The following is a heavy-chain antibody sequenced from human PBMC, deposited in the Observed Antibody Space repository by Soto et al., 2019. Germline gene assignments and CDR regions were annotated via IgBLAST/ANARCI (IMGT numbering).Heavy chain of an antibody. CDR2: IYYSGST. CDR3: ACIFSGGYGYGFYYYGMDV. D-gene: IGHD5-18*01. J-gene: IGHJ6*02. CDR1: GGSISSSSYY. V-gene: IGHV4-39*01. Sequence: SETLSLTCTVSGGSISSSSYYWGWIRQPPGKGLEWVGSIYYSGSTYYNPSLKSRVTISVDTSKNQFSLKLSSVTAADTAVYYCACIFSGGYGYGFYYYGMDVWGQGTTVTVSS.